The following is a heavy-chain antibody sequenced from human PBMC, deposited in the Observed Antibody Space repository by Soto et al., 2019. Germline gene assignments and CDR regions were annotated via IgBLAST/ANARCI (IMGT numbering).Heavy chain of an antibody. CDR3: AREGYCSSLELCYYGMGV. CDR1: GGTFSSYA. Sequence: SVKVSCKASGGTFSSYAISWVRQAPGQGLEWMGGIIPIFGTANYAQKFQGRVTITADESTSTAYMELSSLRSEDTAVYYCAREGYCSSLELCYYGMGVWGQGTTVTVSS. D-gene: IGHD2-2*01. V-gene: IGHV1-69*13. CDR2: IIPIFGTA. J-gene: IGHJ6*02.